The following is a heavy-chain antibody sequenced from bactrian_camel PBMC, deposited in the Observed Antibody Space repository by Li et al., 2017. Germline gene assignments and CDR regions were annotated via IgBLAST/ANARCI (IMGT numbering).Heavy chain of an antibody. D-gene: IGHD6*01. Sequence: DVQLVESGGGSVQPGGSLRLACAASGFISRSYGMSWVRQAQGKGLEWVSSIGSDGTAYYADYVKGRFTVSRDNAKNTLYLQSNSLKTEDTAMYYCAKRGGSLYEYNYWGQGTQVTVS. V-gene: IGHV3S10*01. J-gene: IGHJ4*01. CDR1: GFISRSYG. CDR2: IGSDGTA. CDR3: AKRGGSLYEYNY.